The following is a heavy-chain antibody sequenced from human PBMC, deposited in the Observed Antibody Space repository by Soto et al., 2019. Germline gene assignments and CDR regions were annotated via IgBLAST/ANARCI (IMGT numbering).Heavy chain of an antibody. Sequence: QVQLVQSGAEVKKPGSSVKVSCKASGGTFSSYAISWVRQAPGQGLEWMGGIIPIFGTANYAQKFQGRVTITADESTRTAYMELSSLRSEDTAVYYCARETYYDILTGYYIFDYWGQGTMVTVS. CDR1: GGTFSSYA. J-gene: IGHJ4*02. CDR3: ARETYYDILTGYYIFDY. V-gene: IGHV1-69*01. D-gene: IGHD3-9*01. CDR2: IIPIFGTA.